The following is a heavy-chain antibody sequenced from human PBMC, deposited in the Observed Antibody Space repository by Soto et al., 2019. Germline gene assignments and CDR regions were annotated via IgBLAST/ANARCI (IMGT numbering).Heavy chain of an antibody. J-gene: IGHJ6*02. V-gene: IGHV3-33*01. Sequence: QVQLVESGGGVVQPGRSLRLSCAASVFTFNNYGMHWVRQAPGKGLEWLAVIWNDGSNNYYANSVKGRFTSSRDNSKNKRYQQMKSLIAEEKGVYYCARRKIPHPARGAANARGGMDVWGQGTTVTVSS. CDR1: VFTFNNYG. D-gene: IGHD6-13*01. CDR3: ARRKIPHPARGAANARGGMDV. CDR2: IWNDGSNN.